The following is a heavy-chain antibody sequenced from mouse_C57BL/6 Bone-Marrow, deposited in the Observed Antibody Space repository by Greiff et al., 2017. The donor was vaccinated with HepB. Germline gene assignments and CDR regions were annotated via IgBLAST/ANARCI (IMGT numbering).Heavy chain of an antibody. CDR1: GYTFTSYT. D-gene: IGHD1-1*01. J-gene: IGHJ2*01. V-gene: IGHV1-4*01. CDR3: ARTVVEGGYFDY. CDR2: INPSSGYT. Sequence: QVQLKQSGAELARPGASVKMSCKASGYTFTSYTMHWVKQRPGQGLEWIGYINPSSGYTKYNQKFKDKATLTADKSSSTAYMQLSSLTSEDSAVYYCARTVVEGGYFDYWGQGTTLTVSS.